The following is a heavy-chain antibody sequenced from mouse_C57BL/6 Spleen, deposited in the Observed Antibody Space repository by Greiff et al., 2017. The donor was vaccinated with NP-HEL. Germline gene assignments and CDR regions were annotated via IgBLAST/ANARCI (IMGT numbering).Heavy chain of an antibody. CDR1: GYTFTSYW. J-gene: IGHJ2*01. CDR2: IHPNSGST. V-gene: IGHV1-64*01. D-gene: IGHD2-1*01. Sequence: QVQLQQPGAELVKPGASVKLSCKASGYTFTSYWMHWVKQRPGQGLEWIGMIHPNSGSTNYNETFQSKATLTVDKSSSTAYMQLSSLTSEDSAVYYCARIYYGNFLYFDYWGQGTTLTVSS. CDR3: ARIYYGNFLYFDY.